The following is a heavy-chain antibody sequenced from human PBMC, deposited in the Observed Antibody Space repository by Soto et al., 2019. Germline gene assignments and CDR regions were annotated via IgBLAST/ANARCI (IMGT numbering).Heavy chain of an antibody. CDR1: GFIVSSDI. Sequence: EVQLVESGGGLIQPGGSLRLCCAASGFIVSSDIMYWVRQAPGKGLEWVSLIHSGGSTYYGDSVKGRFTISRDNSKNTLYVQMNSLRAEDSAVYYCPSRGDWGQGTLVIVSS. V-gene: IGHV3-53*01. CDR3: PSRGD. CDR2: IHSGGST. J-gene: IGHJ4*02.